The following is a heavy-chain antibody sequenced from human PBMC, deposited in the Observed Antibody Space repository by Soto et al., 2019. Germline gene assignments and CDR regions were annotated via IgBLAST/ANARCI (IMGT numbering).Heavy chain of an antibody. Sequence: SETLSLTCTVSGGSTSSDNYWSWIRQPPGKGLEWIGHIYYSGNTDYNPSLKSRLAISIDTSKNQFSLKLGSVTAADTAVYYCAREENCRDGICYSEYFQRWGQGTLVTVSS. CDR3: AREENCRDGICYSEYFQR. D-gene: IGHD2-15*01. CDR2: IYYSGNT. V-gene: IGHV4-30-4*01. CDR1: GGSTSSDNY. J-gene: IGHJ1*01.